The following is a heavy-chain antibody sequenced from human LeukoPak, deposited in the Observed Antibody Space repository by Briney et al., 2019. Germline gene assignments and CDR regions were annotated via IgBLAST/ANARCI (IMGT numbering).Heavy chain of an antibody. CDR1: GYTFTSYY. D-gene: IGHD3-22*01. J-gene: IGHJ4*02. CDR3: ARDAGMGEDYYDSSGYYYV. CDR2: INPSGGST. V-gene: IGHV1-46*01. Sequence: ASVKVSCKASGYTFTSYYMHWVRQAPGQGLEWMGIINPSGGSTSYAQKFQGRVTMTTDTSTSTAYMELRSLRSDDTAVYYCARDAGMGEDYYDSSGYYYVWGQGTLVTVSS.